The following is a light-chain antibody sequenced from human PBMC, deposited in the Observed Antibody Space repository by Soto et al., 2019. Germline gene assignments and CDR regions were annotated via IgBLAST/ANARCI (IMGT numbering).Light chain of an antibody. CDR3: QQYDTLPPYT. CDR2: DAS. CDR1: QDIGNY. Sequence: DIQMTQSPSSLSASVGDRVTIACQANQDIGNYLNWYQQKPGKAPRLLIYDASNLEIWVPSRFSGSGSGTDFTFTISNLQPEDIATYYCQQYDTLPPYTFGQGNKVELK. V-gene: IGKV1-33*01. J-gene: IGKJ2*01.